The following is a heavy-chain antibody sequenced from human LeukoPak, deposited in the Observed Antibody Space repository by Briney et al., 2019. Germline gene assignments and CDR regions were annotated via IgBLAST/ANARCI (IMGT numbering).Heavy chain of an antibody. CDR2: IYHSGST. CDR3: ARVGGGDAFDI. J-gene: IGHJ3*02. V-gene: IGHV4-30-2*01. D-gene: IGHD6-25*01. CDR1: GGSISSGGYS. Sequence: SKTLSLTCAVSGGSISSGGYSWSWIRQPPGKGLEWIGYIYHSGSTYYNPSLKSRITISVDRSKNQFSLNLSSVTAADTAVYYCARVGGGDAFDIWGQGTMVTVSS.